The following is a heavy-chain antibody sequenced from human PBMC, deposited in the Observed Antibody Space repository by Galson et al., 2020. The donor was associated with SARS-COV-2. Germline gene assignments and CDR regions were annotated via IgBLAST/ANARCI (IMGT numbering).Heavy chain of an antibody. CDR2: IFYSGST. V-gene: IGHV4-39*07. CDR1: GGSISSNSYY. J-gene: IGHJ4*02. CDR3: ARESGGYHHHPFDY. D-gene: IGHD3-22*01. Sequence: SETLSLTCTVSGGSISSNSYYWGWVRQPPGKCLEWIGSIFYSGSTYYNPSLRSRVIISVDTSKNQFSLKLNSVTAADTAVYYCARESGGYHHHPFDYWGQGTLVTVSS.